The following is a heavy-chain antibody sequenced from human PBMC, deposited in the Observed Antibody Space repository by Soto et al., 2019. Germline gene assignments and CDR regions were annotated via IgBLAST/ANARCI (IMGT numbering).Heavy chain of an antibody. V-gene: IGHV3-74*01. Sequence: GGSLRLSCAASGFTFSTYWMHWVRQVPGKGLVWVSHFSSAGGSTKYADSVKGRFTISRDNAKNTLYLQMNSLRAEDTAVYYCAREDGGDRYFDYWGQGTLVTVSS. D-gene: IGHD2-21*02. CDR1: GFTFSTYW. CDR2: FSSAGGST. CDR3: AREDGGDRYFDY. J-gene: IGHJ4*02.